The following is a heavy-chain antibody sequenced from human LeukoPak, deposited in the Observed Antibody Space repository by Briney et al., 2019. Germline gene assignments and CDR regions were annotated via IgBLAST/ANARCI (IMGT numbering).Heavy chain of an antibody. Sequence: PSETLSLTCTVSGGSISSSSYYWDWIRQPPGKGLEWIGSIYYSGSTYYNPSLKSRVTISVDTSKNQFSLKLSSVTAADTAVYYCARTLARGSITMVRGVSSGAFDIWGQGTMVTVSS. CDR1: GGSISSSSYY. V-gene: IGHV4-39*01. CDR2: IYYSGST. CDR3: ARTLARGSITMVRGVSSGAFDI. D-gene: IGHD3-10*01. J-gene: IGHJ3*02.